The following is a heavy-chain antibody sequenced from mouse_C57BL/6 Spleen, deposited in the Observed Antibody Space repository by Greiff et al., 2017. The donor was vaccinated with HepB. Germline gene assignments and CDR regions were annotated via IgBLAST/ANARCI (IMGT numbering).Heavy chain of an antibody. CDR1: GFTFSDYG. Sequence: DVMLVESGGGLVKPGGSLKLSCAASGFTFSDYGMHWVRQATEKGLEWVAYISSGSSTIYYADTVKGRFTISRDNAKNTLFLQMTSLRSEDTAMYYCARLHYYGSSYYYAMDYWGQGTSVTVSS. J-gene: IGHJ4*01. D-gene: IGHD1-1*01. V-gene: IGHV5-17*01. CDR3: ARLHYYGSSYYYAMDY. CDR2: ISSGSSTI.